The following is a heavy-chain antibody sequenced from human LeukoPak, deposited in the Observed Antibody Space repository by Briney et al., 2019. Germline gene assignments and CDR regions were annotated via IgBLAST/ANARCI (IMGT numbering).Heavy chain of an antibody. J-gene: IGHJ4*02. Sequence: PSETLSLTCAVSGGSISSGGYSWSWIRQPPGKGLEWIGYIYHSGSTYYNPSLKSRVTISVDRSKNQFSLKLSSVTAADTAVYYCARRSVWGSYRRGDYWGQGTLVTVSS. D-gene: IGHD3-16*02. CDR3: ARRSVWGSYRRGDY. V-gene: IGHV4-30-2*01. CDR2: IYHSGST. CDR1: GGSISSGGYS.